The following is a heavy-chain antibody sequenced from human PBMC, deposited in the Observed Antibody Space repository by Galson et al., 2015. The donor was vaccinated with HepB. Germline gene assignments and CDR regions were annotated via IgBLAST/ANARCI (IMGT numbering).Heavy chain of an antibody. CDR2: ISGSGDST. V-gene: IGHV3-23*01. D-gene: IGHD2-2*01. CDR3: AKTPFLGYCRSTSCYPNYYFDY. CDR1: GFTFSIYV. J-gene: IGHJ4*02. Sequence: SLRLSCAASGFTFSIYVMTWVRQAPGKGLEWVSAISGSGDSTYSADSVKGRFTISRDNSKNTPYLQMNSLRAEDTAVYYCAKTPFLGYCRSTSCYPNYYFDYWGQGTLVTVSS.